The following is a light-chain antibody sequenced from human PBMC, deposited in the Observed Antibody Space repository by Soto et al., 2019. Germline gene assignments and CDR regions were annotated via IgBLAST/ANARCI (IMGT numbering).Light chain of an antibody. V-gene: IGKV1-27*01. J-gene: IGKJ4*01. CDR3: QKYDSAPLT. CDR1: QGISSY. CDR2: GAS. Sequence: DIQMTQSPSSLSASVGDRVTITCRASQGISSYLAWYQQKPGKVPILLIYGASTLQSGVPSRFSGSGSGTDFTLTISSLQPEDVATYYCQKYDSAPLTFGGGTKVESK.